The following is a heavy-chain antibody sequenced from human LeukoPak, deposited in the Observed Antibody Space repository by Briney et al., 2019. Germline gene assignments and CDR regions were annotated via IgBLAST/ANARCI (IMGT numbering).Heavy chain of an antibody. J-gene: IGHJ3*02. Sequence: PGGSLRLSCSASGFTFSYYAMHWVRQAPEKGLEYVSSISNNGGNTYYADSVKGRFTISRDNAKNSLYLQMNSLRDQDTAVYYCARHVYSDAFDIWGQGTMVTVSS. CDR1: GFTFSYYA. CDR3: ARHVYSDAFDI. D-gene: IGHD4-11*01. V-gene: IGHV3-64*04. CDR2: ISNNGGNT.